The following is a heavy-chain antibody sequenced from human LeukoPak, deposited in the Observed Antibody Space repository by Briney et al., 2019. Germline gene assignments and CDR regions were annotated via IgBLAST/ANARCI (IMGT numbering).Heavy chain of an antibody. Sequence: ASVKVSCKASGYTFTSYYIHWVRQAPGQGLEWMGWISAYNGNTNYAQKLQGRVTMTTDTSTSTAYMELRSLRSDDTAVYYCARVQGYYYDSSGYLDYWGQGTLVTVSS. CDR3: ARVQGYYYDSSGYLDY. J-gene: IGHJ4*02. V-gene: IGHV1-18*04. CDR2: ISAYNGNT. D-gene: IGHD3-22*01. CDR1: GYTFTSYY.